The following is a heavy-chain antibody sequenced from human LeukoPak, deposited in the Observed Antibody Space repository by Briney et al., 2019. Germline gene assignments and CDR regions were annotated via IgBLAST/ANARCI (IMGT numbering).Heavy chain of an antibody. Sequence: GGSLRLSCAASGFTFSSYGMRWVRQAPGKGLEWVAVISYDGSNKYYADSVKGRFTISRDNSKNTLYLQMNSLRAEDTAVYYCAKDLLTTVTKAFYYYYGMDVWGQGTTVTVSS. CDR2: ISYDGSNK. CDR3: AKDLLTTVTKAFYYYYGMDV. D-gene: IGHD4-17*01. J-gene: IGHJ6*02. V-gene: IGHV3-30*18. CDR1: GFTFSSYG.